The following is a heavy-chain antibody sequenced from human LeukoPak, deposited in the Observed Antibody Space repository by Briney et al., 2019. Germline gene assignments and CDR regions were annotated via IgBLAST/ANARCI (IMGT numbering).Heavy chain of an antibody. J-gene: IGHJ6*02. Sequence: SETLSLTCAVYGGSFSGYYWSWIRQPPGKGLEWIGEINHSGSTNYNPSLKSRVTMSVDTSKNQFSLKLSSVTAADTAVYYCASLGYCSGGSCSTAEYYGMDVWGQGTTVTVSS. V-gene: IGHV4-34*01. CDR2: INHSGST. CDR3: ASLGYCSGGSCSTAEYYGMDV. D-gene: IGHD2-15*01. CDR1: GGSFSGYY.